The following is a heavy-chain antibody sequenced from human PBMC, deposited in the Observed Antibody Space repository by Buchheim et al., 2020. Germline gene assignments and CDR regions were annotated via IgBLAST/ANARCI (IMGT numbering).Heavy chain of an antibody. Sequence: QVQLVESGGGVVQPGRSLRLSCAASGFTFSSYGMHWVRQAPGKGLEWVAVIWYDGSNKYYADSVKGRFTISRDNSKNTLYLQMNSLRAEDTAVYYWARGEVLRYFDWLPDAFDIWGQGT. V-gene: IGHV3-33*01. CDR1: GFTFSSYG. D-gene: IGHD3-9*01. CDR2: IWYDGSNK. J-gene: IGHJ3*02. CDR3: ARGEVLRYFDWLPDAFDI.